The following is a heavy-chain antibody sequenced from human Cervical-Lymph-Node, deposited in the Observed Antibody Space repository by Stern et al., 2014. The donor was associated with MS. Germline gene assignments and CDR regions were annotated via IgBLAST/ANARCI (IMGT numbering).Heavy chain of an antibody. V-gene: IGHV1-8*01. CDR2: MNPSSGNT. D-gene: IGHD6-19*01. CDR3: ARGGFSSGWPTLDY. Sequence: EQLVESGAEVKKPGASVKVSCKASVYTFTTYDINWVRQATGQGLEWMGWMNPSSGNTQYAQKFQGRVTMTRNTSRGTAYMELSSLRSDDTAVYYCARGGFSSGWPTLDYWGQGSLVTVSS. J-gene: IGHJ4*02. CDR1: VYTFTTYD.